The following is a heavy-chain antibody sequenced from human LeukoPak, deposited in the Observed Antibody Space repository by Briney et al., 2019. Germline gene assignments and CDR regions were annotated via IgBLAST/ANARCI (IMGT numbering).Heavy chain of an antibody. J-gene: IGHJ4*02. CDR2: IKQDGSEK. Sequence: GGSLRLSCAASGFTFSSYWMSWVRQAPGKGLEWVANIKQDGSEKYYVDSVKGRFTISRDNAKNSLYLQMNSLRAEDTAVYYCARDQEYSSSWLFDYWGQGTLVTVSS. V-gene: IGHV3-7*01. CDR1: GFTFSSYW. D-gene: IGHD6-13*01. CDR3: ARDQEYSSSWLFDY.